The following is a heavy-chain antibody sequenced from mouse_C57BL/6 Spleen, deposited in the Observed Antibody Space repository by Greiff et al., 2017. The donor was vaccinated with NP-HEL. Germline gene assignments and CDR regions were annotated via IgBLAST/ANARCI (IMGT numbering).Heavy chain of an antibody. CDR2: ISDGGSYT. Sequence: EVQLVESGGGLVKPGGSLKLSCAASGFTFSSYAMSWVRQTPEKRLEWVATISDGGSYTYYPDNVKGRFTISRDNAKNNLYLQLSHLKSEDTAMYYWERSYYYGSSYNVDDWGQGTTLTVSS. V-gene: IGHV5-4*01. CDR1: GFTFSSYA. CDR3: ERSYYYGSSYNVDD. J-gene: IGHJ2*01. D-gene: IGHD1-1*01.